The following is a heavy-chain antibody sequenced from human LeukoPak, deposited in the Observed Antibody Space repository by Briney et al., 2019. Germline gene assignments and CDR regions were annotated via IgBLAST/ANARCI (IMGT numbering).Heavy chain of an antibody. J-gene: IGHJ6*03. CDR2: IRYDGNNK. V-gene: IGHV3-30*02. D-gene: IGHD3-16*01. Sequence: GGSLRLSCAASGFTFSSYGMHWVRQAPGKGLEWVVFIRYDGNNKYYADSVKGRFTISRDNSRNTLYLQMNSLRAEDTAVYYCAKDGGYYYYIDVWGKGTTVTVSS. CDR3: AKDGGYYYYIDV. CDR1: GFTFSSYG.